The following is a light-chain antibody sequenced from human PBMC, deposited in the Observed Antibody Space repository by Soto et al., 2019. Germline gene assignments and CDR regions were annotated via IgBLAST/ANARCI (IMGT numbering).Light chain of an antibody. Sequence: QSVLTQPASVSGSPGQSITISCTGTSSDVGLYDYVSWYQQRPGKAPQLMIYAVSKRPSGVSNRFSASKSGNTASLFISGLQAEDEADYYCSSYTSDSSYVFGSGTKVTVL. V-gene: IGLV2-14*01. J-gene: IGLJ1*01. CDR3: SSYTSDSSYV. CDR1: SSDVGLYDY. CDR2: AVS.